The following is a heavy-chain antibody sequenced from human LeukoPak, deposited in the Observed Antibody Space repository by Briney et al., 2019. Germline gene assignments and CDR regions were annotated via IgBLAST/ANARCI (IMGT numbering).Heavy chain of an antibody. CDR2: IYYSGST. V-gene: IGHV4-39*07. Sequence: PSETLSLTCTVSGGSISSSSYYWGWIRQPPGKGLEWIGSIYYSGSTYYNPSLKSRVTISVDTSKNQFSLKLSSVTAADTAVYYCARPIFDVGAFDYWGQGTLVTVSS. CDR1: GGSISSSSYY. D-gene: IGHD3-3*01. J-gene: IGHJ4*02. CDR3: ARPIFDVGAFDY.